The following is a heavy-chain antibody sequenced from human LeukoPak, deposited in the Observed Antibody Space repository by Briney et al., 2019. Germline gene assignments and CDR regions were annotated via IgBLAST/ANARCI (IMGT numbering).Heavy chain of an antibody. J-gene: IGHJ4*02. V-gene: IGHV3-23*01. CDR2: ISGSGGST. CDR1: GFTFSSYA. CDR3: ARDSGSYFGGFDY. D-gene: IGHD1-26*01. Sequence: GGSLRLSCAPSGFTFSSYAMTWVRQAPGKGLEWVSDISGSGGSTYYADSAKGRLTISRDNSKNTLHLQMNSVRAEDTAVYYCARDSGSYFGGFDYWGQGTLVTVSS.